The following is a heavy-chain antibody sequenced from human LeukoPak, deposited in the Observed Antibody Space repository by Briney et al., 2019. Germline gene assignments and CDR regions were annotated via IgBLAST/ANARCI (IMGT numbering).Heavy chain of an antibody. V-gene: IGHV1-2*02. J-gene: IGHJ4*02. D-gene: IGHD3-9*01. CDR1: GYTFTGYY. CDR3: ARGPSTIVLRYFDWLLDVNPPLGY. CDR2: INPKSGGT. Sequence: ASVKVSCKASGYTFTGYYMHWVRQAPGQGLEWMGWINPKSGGTNYAQKFQGRVTMTRDTSISTAYMELSRLRSDDTAVYYCARGPSTIVLRYFDWLLDVNPPLGYWGQGTLVTVSS.